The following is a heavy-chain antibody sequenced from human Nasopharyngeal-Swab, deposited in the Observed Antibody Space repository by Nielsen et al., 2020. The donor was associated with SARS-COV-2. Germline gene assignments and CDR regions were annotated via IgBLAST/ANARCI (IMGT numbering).Heavy chain of an antibody. Sequence: GASLTISCAASGFTFSIYAMSWVRHDPGTGLEWFSVTYSGGSSTYYADSQKGRFTISRDNSSTTLYLQMNSLRAEDTAVYYCAICAYSSSWYYYYYYGMDVGGQGTTVTVSS. J-gene: IGHJ6*02. CDR1: GFTFSIYA. V-gene: IGHV3-23*03. CDR2: TYSGGSST. D-gene: IGHD6-13*01. CDR3: AICAYSSSWYYYYYYGMDV.